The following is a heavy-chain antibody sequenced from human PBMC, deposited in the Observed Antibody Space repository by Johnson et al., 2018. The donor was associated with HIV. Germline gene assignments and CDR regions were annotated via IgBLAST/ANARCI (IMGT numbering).Heavy chain of an antibody. V-gene: IGHV3-66*02. D-gene: IGHD1-26*01. CDR3: ARDNVFIGAPNERAFDI. J-gene: IGHJ3*02. Sequence: VLLLESGGGLVQPGGSLRLSCAASGLTVRSNYMSWVRQAPGKGLEWVSLIYSGGSTYYADSVKGRFTISRDNSKNTLYLQMNSLRGEDTAVYYCARDNVFIGAPNERAFDIWGQGTMVTVSS. CDR2: IYSGGST. CDR1: GLTVRSNY.